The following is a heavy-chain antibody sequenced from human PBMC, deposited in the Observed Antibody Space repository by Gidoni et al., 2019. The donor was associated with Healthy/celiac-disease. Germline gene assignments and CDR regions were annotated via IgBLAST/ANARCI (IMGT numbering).Heavy chain of an antibody. Sequence: QVQLQQWGAGLLKPSETLSLTCAVYGGSFSGYYWSWIRQPPGKGLEWIGEINHSGSTNYNPSLKSRVTISVDTSKNQFSLKLSSVTAADTAVYYCARGKVRYCSSTSCSHGWFDPWGQGTLVTVSS. V-gene: IGHV4-34*01. CDR3: ARGKVRYCSSTSCSHGWFDP. D-gene: IGHD2-2*01. CDR1: GGSFSGYY. J-gene: IGHJ5*02. CDR2: INHSGST.